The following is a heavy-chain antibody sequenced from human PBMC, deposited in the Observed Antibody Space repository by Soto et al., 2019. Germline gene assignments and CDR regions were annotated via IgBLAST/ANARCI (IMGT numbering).Heavy chain of an antibody. Sequence: GGSLRLSWAASGFTFSNYAMSWVRQAPGKGLEWVSSISGSGASTYYADSVKGRFTISRDNSKDTLYVQMNSLTAEDTAIHYCAKDRLTNSGSYYGYFDYWGQGTLVTVSS. CDR2: ISGSGAST. CDR3: AKDRLTNSGSYYGYFDY. J-gene: IGHJ4*02. D-gene: IGHD1-26*01. V-gene: IGHV3-23*01. CDR1: GFTFSNYA.